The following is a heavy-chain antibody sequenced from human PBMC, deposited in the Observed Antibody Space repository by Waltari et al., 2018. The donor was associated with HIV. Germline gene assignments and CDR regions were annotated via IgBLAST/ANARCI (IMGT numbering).Heavy chain of an antibody. J-gene: IGHJ4*02. CDR3: ARGGYGSPFHY. Sequence: QVQLQESGPGLLKPSETLSLRCTVSGGSVNSGTYSWSWIRQPPGKGLEWIGYIYYRGSTNYNPSLQSRVTVSVDTSKNQFSRKLTSVTAADTAIYYCARGGYGSPFHYWGQGTPVTVSS. CDR1: GGSVNSGTYS. CDR2: IYYRGST. D-gene: IGHD1-1*01. V-gene: IGHV4-61*01.